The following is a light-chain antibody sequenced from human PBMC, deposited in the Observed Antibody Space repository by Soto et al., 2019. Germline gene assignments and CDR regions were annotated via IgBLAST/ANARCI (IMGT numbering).Light chain of an antibody. Sequence: DIQMTQSPSSLSASVEDRVNITCRASQSISNHLNWYQQKPGKAPKLLIFAASSLQSGVPSRFSGSRSGPDFTLTISSLQPEDFATYYCQLSYSSPPTFGQGTKVEIK. J-gene: IGKJ1*01. CDR1: QSISNH. CDR3: QLSYSSPPT. V-gene: IGKV1-39*01. CDR2: AAS.